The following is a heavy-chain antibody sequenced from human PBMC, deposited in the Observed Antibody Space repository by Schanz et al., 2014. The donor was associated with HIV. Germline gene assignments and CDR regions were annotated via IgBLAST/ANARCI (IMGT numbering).Heavy chain of an antibody. CDR3: ASFDVVVVAATHYGMDV. J-gene: IGHJ6*02. Sequence: EVQLVESGGGLVKPGGSLSLSCAASGFTFSSYSMNWVRQAPGKGLEWVSYIRSSSSYIYYADSVKGRFTISRDNAKNSLYLQMNSLRAEDTAVYYCASFDVVVVAATHYGMDVWGQGTTVTVSS. CDR2: IRSSSSYI. D-gene: IGHD2-15*01. CDR1: GFTFSSYS. V-gene: IGHV3-21*01.